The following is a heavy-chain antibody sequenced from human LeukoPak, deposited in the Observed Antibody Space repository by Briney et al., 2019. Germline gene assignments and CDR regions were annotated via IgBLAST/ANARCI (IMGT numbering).Heavy chain of an antibody. V-gene: IGHV1-18*01. CDR2: ISAYNGNT. CDR1: GYTFTSYG. Sequence: WASVKVSCKASGYTFTSYGISWVRQAPGQGLEWMGWISAYNGNTNYAQKFQGRVTMTRDTSISTAYMDMSSLRSDDTAVYYCARNLWFGESSDAFDMWGQGTMVTVSS. CDR3: ARNLWFGESSDAFDM. D-gene: IGHD3-10*01. J-gene: IGHJ3*02.